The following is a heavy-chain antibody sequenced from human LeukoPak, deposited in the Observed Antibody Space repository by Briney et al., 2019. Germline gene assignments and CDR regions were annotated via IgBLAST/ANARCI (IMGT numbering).Heavy chain of an antibody. J-gene: IGHJ4*02. CDR3: AKDALYGSGSENRLNYFDY. CDR1: GFTFSSYA. Sequence: GGSLRLSCAASGFTFSSYAMSWVRQAPGKGLEWVSAISGSGGSTYYADSVKGRFTISRDNSKNTLYLQMNSLRAEDTAVYYCAKDALYGSGSENRLNYFDYWGQGTLVTVSS. CDR2: ISGSGGST. V-gene: IGHV3-23*01. D-gene: IGHD6-19*01.